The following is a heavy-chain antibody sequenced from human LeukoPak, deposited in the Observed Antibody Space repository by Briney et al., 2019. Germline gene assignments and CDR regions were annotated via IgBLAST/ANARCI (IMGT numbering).Heavy chain of an antibody. CDR2: IDPSDSYT. V-gene: IGHV5-10-1*01. J-gene: IGHJ5*02. Sequence: GESLDISFQGSGYSFTTYWISWVREMPGKGLEWMGRIDPSDSYTNYSPSFQGHVTISADKSISTAYLQWSSLKAADTAMYYCARHRSNGWFDPWGQGALVADPS. CDR3: ARHRSNGWFDP. D-gene: IGHD4-11*01. CDR1: GYSFTTYW.